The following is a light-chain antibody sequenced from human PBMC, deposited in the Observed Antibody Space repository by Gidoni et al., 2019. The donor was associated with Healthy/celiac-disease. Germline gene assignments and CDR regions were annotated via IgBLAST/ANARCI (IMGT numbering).Light chain of an antibody. Sequence: DIQMTQSPSSVSASVGDRVTITCRASQGISSWLAWSQQKPGKAPKLLIYAASSLQSVVPSRFSGSGSGTDFTLTISRLQPEDFATYYCQQANSFPPTFGGXTKVEIK. V-gene: IGKV1-12*01. CDR2: AAS. CDR1: QGISSW. CDR3: QQANSFPPT. J-gene: IGKJ4*01.